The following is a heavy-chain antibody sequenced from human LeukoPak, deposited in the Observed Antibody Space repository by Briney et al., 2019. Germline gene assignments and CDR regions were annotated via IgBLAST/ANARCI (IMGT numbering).Heavy chain of an antibody. CDR3: ARVRMVRGVIGGDFDY. CDR1: GGSISSGGFY. CDR2: IYYSGNT. Sequence: SETLSLTCTVSGGSISSGGFYWTWIRQHSGKGLEWIGYIYYSGNTYYNPSLKSRLTISVDRSKNQFSLKLTSVTAADTAVYYCARVRMVRGVIGGDFDYWGQGTLVTVSS. J-gene: IGHJ4*02. D-gene: IGHD3-10*01. V-gene: IGHV4-31*03.